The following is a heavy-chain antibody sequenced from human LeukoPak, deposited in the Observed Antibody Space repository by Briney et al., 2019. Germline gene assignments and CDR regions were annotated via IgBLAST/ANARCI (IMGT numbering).Heavy chain of an antibody. D-gene: IGHD6-19*01. J-gene: IGHJ6*02. CDR1: GYTFTGYY. Sequence: ASVKVSCKASGYTFTGYYMHWVRQAPGQGLEWMGWINPNSGGTNYAQKFQGRVTMTRDTSISTAYMELSRLRSDDTAVYYCARGTGHSSGWYSWYYYYGMDVWGQGTTVTVSS. CDR2: INPNSGGT. CDR3: ARGTGHSSGWYSWYYYYGMDV. V-gene: IGHV1-2*02.